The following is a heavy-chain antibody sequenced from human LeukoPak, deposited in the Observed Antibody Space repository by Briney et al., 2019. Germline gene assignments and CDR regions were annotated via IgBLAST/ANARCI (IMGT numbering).Heavy chain of an antibody. J-gene: IGHJ4*02. V-gene: IGHV3-20*04. CDR3: ARAALGYCSSTSCYGDY. Sequence: GGSLRLSCAASGFTFNDYDMSWFRQAPGKGLEWVSGINWNGGSTGYADSVKGRFTISRDNAKNSLYLQMNSLRAEDTALYYCARAALGYCSSTSCYGDYWGQGTLVTVSS. CDR1: GFTFNDYD. D-gene: IGHD2-2*01. CDR2: INWNGGST.